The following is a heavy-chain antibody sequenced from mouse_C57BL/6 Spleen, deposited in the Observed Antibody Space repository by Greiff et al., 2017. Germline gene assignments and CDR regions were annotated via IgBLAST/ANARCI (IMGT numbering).Heavy chain of an antibody. CDR3: ARWDDGYYLDY. J-gene: IGHJ2*01. V-gene: IGHV1-54*01. D-gene: IGHD2-3*01. Sequence: QVQLQQSGAELVRPGTSVKVSCKASGYAFTNYLIEWVKQRPGQGLEWIGVINPGSGGTNYNEKFKGKATLTADKSSSTAYMQLSSLTSEDSAVYFCARWDDGYYLDYWGQGTTLTVSS. CDR2: INPGSGGT. CDR1: GYAFTNYL.